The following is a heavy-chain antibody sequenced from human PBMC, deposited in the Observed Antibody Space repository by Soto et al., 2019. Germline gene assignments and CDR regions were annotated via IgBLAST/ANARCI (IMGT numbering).Heavy chain of an antibody. CDR2: ISGSSSYI. Sequence: GGSLSLSCAASGFSFSSYSMNWVRQAPGKGLEWVSSISGSSSYIYYADSVKGRFTISRDNAKNSLDLQMYSLRADDTAVYYCARYSRGFGESYSYYFDSWGQGTLVTVSS. J-gene: IGHJ4*02. CDR3: ARYSRGFGESYSYYFDS. CDR1: GFSFSSYS. D-gene: IGHD3-10*01. V-gene: IGHV3-21*01.